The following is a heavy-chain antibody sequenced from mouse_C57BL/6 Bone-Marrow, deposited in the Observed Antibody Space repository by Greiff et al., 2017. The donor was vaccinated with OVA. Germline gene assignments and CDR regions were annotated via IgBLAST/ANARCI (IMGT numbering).Heavy chain of an antibody. CDR2: IYPGSGST. D-gene: IGHD1-1*01. CDR1: GYTFTSYW. CDR3: ARGYYGSSSWFAY. V-gene: IGHV1-55*01. J-gene: IGHJ3*01. Sequence: QVQLQQSGAELVKPGASVKMSCKASGYTFTSYWITWVKQRPGQGLEWIGDIYPGSGSTNYNEKFKSKATLTVDTSSSTAYMQLSSLTSEDSAVYYCARGYYGSSSWFAYWGQGTLVTVSA.